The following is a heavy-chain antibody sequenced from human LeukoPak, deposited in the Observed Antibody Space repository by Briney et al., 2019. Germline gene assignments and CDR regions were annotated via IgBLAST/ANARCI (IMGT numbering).Heavy chain of an antibody. D-gene: IGHD3-3*01. Sequence: GGSLRLPCAASGFTFSSSAKSWVRQAPGKGLEWVSAISNNGGYTYYADSVQGRFTISRDNSKNTLYLQMNSLRAEDTAVYYCARALDFWSGYNPFGYWGQGTLVTVSS. J-gene: IGHJ4*02. CDR2: ISNNGGYT. V-gene: IGHV3-23*01. CDR3: ARALDFWSGYNPFGY. CDR1: GFTFSSSA.